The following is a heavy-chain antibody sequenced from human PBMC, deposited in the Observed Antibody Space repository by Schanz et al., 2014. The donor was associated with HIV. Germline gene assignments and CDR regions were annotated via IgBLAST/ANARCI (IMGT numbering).Heavy chain of an antibody. V-gene: IGHV1-69*06. D-gene: IGHD1-1*01. Sequence: QVQLVQSGAEVKEPGSSVKVSCKASGDSFTNYVISWVRQAPGQGLEWLGGIVPIRGSANYPQKFQGRVTITADKSTSSVYMELNSLRSEDTAVYYCARDIKYDDPFQYGMDVWGQGTTVSVS. J-gene: IGHJ6*02. CDR3: ARDIKYDDPFQYGMDV. CDR1: GDSFTNYV. CDR2: IVPIRGSA.